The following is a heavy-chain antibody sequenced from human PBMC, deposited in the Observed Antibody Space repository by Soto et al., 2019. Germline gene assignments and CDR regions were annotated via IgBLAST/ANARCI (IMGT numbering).Heavy chain of an antibody. Sequence: QVQLVQSGAEVKKPGASVKVSCKASGYTFTGYYMHWVRQAPGQGLAWMGWINPNSGGTNYAQKFQGWVTMTRDPSISTAYMELSRLRSDDTAVYYCARGSARITMVRGVILDYWGQGTLVTVSS. D-gene: IGHD3-10*01. CDR1: GYTFTGYY. CDR2: INPNSGGT. J-gene: IGHJ4*02. CDR3: ARGSARITMVRGVILDY. V-gene: IGHV1-2*04.